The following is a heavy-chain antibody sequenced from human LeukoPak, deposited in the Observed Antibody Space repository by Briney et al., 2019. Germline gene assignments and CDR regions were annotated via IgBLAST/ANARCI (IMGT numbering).Heavy chain of an antibody. V-gene: IGHV3-30*04. CDR2: ISYDGSNK. CDR1: GFTFSSYA. Sequence: GGSLRLSCAASGFTFSSYAMHWVRQAPGKGLEWVAVISYDGSNKYYADSVKGRFTISRDNSKNTLYLQMNSLRAEDTAVYYCARDQIVAVAGSSYYYYYGVDVWGQGTTVTVSS. CDR3: ARDQIVAVAGSSYYYYYGVDV. J-gene: IGHJ6*02. D-gene: IGHD6-19*01.